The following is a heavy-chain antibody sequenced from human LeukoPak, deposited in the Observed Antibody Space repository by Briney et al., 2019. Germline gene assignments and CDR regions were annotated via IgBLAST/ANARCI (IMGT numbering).Heavy chain of an antibody. V-gene: IGHV5-51*01. D-gene: IGHD3-9*01. J-gene: IGHJ4*02. Sequence: GESLKISCKASGYNFPKSWIGWVRQMPGKGLEWVAIIYPDDSRTNYSPSFQCHVTISVDRSINTAYLQWSSLRASDTAMYYCARPDYFASHDWGQGTLVTVST. CDR2: IYPDDSRT. CDR1: GYNFPKSW. CDR3: ARPDYFASHD.